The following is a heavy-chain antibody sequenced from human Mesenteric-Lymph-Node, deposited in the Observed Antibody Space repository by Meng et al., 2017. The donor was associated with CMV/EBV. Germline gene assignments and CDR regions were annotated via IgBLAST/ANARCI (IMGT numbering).Heavy chain of an antibody. D-gene: IGHD6-25*01. CDR1: GGSFSGYY. V-gene: IGHV4-34*01. CDR3: ARDTPPPDSSGFS. Sequence: SETLSLTCAVYGGSFSGYYWSWIRQPPGKGLEWIGEINHSGSTNYNPSLKSRVTISVDTSKNQFSLKLSSVTAADTAVYYCARDTPPPDSSGFSWGQGTLVTVSS. CDR2: INHSGST. J-gene: IGHJ4*02.